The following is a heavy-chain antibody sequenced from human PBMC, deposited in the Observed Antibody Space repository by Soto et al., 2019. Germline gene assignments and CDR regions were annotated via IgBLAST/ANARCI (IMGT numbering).Heavy chain of an antibody. CDR3: ARDIGYCSSTSCHDHQLIGYGMDV. D-gene: IGHD2-2*01. CDR2: INAGNGNT. CDR1: GYTFTSYA. J-gene: IGHJ6*02. Sequence: GASVKVSCKASGYTFTSYAMHWVRQAPGQRLEWMGWINAGNGNTKYSQKFQGRVTITRDTSASTAYMELSSLRSEDTAVYYCARDIGYCSSTSCHDHQLIGYGMDVWGQGTTVTVSS. V-gene: IGHV1-3*01.